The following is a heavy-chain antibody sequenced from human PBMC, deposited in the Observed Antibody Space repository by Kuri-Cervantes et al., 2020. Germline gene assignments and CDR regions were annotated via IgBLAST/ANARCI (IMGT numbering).Heavy chain of an antibody. CDR3: AREQGYCSSTSCYDWFDP. Sequence: GGSLRLSCAASGFTFSDYYMSWIRQAPGKGLEWVSYISSSGSTIYYADSVKGRFTISRDNAKNSLYLQMNSLRAEDTAVYYCAREQGYCSSTSCYDWFDPWGQGTLVTVSS. D-gene: IGHD2-2*01. CDR1: GFTFSDYY. V-gene: IGHV3-11*04. CDR2: ISSSGSTI. J-gene: IGHJ5*02.